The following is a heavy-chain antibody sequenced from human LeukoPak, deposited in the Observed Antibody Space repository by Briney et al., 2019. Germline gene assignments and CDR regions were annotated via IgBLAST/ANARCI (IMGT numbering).Heavy chain of an antibody. CDR2: ISSNGGST. Sequence: GGSLGLSCAASGLTFSSYAMHWVRQAPGKGLEYVSAISSNGGSTYYANSVKGRFTISRDNSKNTLYLQMGSLRAEDMAVYYCARGPSSGYYYGWFDPWGQGTLVTVSS. CDR3: ARGPSSGYYYGWFDP. D-gene: IGHD3-22*01. J-gene: IGHJ5*02. CDR1: GLTFSSYA. V-gene: IGHV3-64*01.